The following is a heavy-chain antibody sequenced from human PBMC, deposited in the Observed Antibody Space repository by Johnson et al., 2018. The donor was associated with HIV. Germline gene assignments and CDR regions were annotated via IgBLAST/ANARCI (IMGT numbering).Heavy chain of an antibody. Sequence: QVQLVESGGGVVQPGRSLRLSCAASGFTFTNYGMHWVRQAPGKGLEWVAAISYDGRNEKYADYVKGRFPISRDNSKNTLSLQMNSLRVEDTAVYYWAKLVVMVVDALVNDDFDIWGQGTMVIVSS. CDR2: ISYDGRNE. CDR1: GFTFTNYG. V-gene: IGHV3-30*18. D-gene: IGHD2-15*01. CDR3: AKLVVMVVDALVNDDFDI. J-gene: IGHJ3*02.